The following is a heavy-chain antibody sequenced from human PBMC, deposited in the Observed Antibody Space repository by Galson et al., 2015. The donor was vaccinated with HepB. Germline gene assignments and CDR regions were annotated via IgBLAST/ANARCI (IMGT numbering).Heavy chain of an antibody. CDR1: GFTFDDYG. CDR3: ARGRGGAIYGWFDP. V-gene: IGHV3-20*01. D-gene: IGHD3-10*01. Sequence: SLRLSCAASGFTFDDYGMSWVRQAPGKGLEWVSGINWNGGSTGYADSVKGRFTLSRDNAKNSLSLQMNSLRAEDTALYHCARGRGGAIYGWFDPWGQGTLVTVSS. J-gene: IGHJ5*02. CDR2: INWNGGST.